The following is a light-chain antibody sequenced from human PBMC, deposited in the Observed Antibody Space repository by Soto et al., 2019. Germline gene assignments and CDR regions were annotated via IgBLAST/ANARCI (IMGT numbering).Light chain of an antibody. J-gene: IGKJ5*01. CDR1: QDISDV. CDR3: QQFYDLPIT. Sequence: DIQMTQSASALSASVGDRGTSAFQASQDISDVLNWYQQQPGKAPKVLIYDASKLQTGVPSRFSGRGSGKDFTFTISSLQPDDSGTYYCQQFYDLPITFGQGTRLEIK. CDR2: DAS. V-gene: IGKV1-33*01.